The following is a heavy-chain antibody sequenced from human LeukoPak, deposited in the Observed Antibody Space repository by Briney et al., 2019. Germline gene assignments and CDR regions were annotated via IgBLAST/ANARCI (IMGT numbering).Heavy chain of an antibody. D-gene: IGHD1-1*01. Sequence: SETLSLTCAVSGYSISSSNWWGWVRQPPGMGLEWIGYIHYSGTTYYNPSLLSRVTMSVDTSKNQFSLQLSSVTAVDTAVYYCARKHRWNGLYFDYWGQGILVTVSS. J-gene: IGHJ4*02. CDR3: ARKHRWNGLYFDY. V-gene: IGHV4-28*01. CDR1: GYSISSSNW. CDR2: IHYSGTT.